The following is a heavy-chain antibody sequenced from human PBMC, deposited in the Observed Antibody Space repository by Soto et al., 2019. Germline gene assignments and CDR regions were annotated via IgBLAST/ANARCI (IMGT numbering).Heavy chain of an antibody. CDR3: ARDAVPGYLDYYCMDV. V-gene: IGHV4-31*03. Sequence: SETLSLTCTVSGGSISSGGYYWSWIRQHPGKGLEWIGYIHYSGSTYYNPSLKSRVTISVDTSKNQFSLKLSSVTAADTAVYYCARDAVPGYLDYYCMDVWGQGTTLSV. D-gene: IGHD3-9*01. J-gene: IGHJ6*02. CDR1: GGSISSGGYY. CDR2: IHYSGST.